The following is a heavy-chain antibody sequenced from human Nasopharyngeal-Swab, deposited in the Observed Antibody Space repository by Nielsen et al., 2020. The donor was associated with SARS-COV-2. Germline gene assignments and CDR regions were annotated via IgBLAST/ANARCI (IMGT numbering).Heavy chain of an antibody. CDR3: AKDLRGPYFF. CDR2: ISWNGGDV. CDR1: GFTFDDYA. D-gene: IGHD2/OR15-2a*01. Sequence: SLKISCAASGFTFDDYAFHWVRQAPGRGLEWVSGISWNGGDVRYADSVKGRFTISRDNAKNTVSLQMNSLRAEDTAVYYCAKDLRGPYFFWGQGTLVTVSS. V-gene: IGHV3-9*01. J-gene: IGHJ4*02.